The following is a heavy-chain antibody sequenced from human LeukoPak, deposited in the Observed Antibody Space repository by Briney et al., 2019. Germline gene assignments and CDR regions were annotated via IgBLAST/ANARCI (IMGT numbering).Heavy chain of an antibody. CDR1: GGSISSYY. CDR2: IYSSVST. Sequence: SETLSLTCTVSGGSISSYYWSWIRQPAGKGLEWIGHIYSSVSTNYNPSLESRVTMSIDTSKNQFSLRLNSVTAAYTAVHYCAGVRTGALDYWGQGILVSVSS. V-gene: IGHV4-4*07. D-gene: IGHD4/OR15-4a*01. J-gene: IGHJ4*02. CDR3: AGVRTGALDY.